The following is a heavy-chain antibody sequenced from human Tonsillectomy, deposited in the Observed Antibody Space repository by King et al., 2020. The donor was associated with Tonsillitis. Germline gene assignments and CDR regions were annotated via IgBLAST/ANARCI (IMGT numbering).Heavy chain of an antibody. D-gene: IGHD2-21*02. CDR3: ARGGIMVTSAFDS. J-gene: IGHJ4*02. CDR2: LNPSGGST. Sequence: VQLVQSGAEVRKPGASVMVSCRASGYSFTNYFVHWVRQAPGQGLEWMGILNPSGGSTSYAQKFHGRVTMTRDTSTNTVYMDLSSLRFEDTAVYYCARGGIMVTSAFDSWGQGTLVTVSP. CDR1: GYSFTNYF. V-gene: IGHV1-46*01.